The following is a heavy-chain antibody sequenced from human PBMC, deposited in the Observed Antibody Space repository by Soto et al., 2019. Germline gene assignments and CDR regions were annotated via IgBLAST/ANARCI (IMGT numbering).Heavy chain of an antibody. J-gene: IGHJ5*02. Sequence: GSLRLSCATSGFNFGDYAMAWVRQAPGKGLEWVASVGGTGHGPYHADSVRGRFSVSRDNPKSTLYLQMSSLRAEDTAVYYCAKTDHFGVVTDNWFDPWGQGTQVTVSS. CDR3: AKTDHFGVVTDNWFDP. CDR2: VGGTGHGP. D-gene: IGHD3-3*01. V-gene: IGHV3-23*01. CDR1: GFNFGDYA.